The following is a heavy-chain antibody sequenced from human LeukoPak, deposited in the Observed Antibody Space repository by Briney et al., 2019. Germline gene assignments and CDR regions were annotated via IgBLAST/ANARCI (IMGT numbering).Heavy chain of an antibody. V-gene: IGHV3-48*03. J-gene: IGHJ6*04. D-gene: IGHD3-10*02. Sequence: GGSLRLSCAASGFTFSSYEMNWVRQAPGKGLEWVSYISSSGSTIYYADSVKGRFTFSRDNAKNSLYPQMNSLRAEDTAVYYCAELGITMIGGVWGKGTTVTISS. CDR3: AELGITMIGGV. CDR2: ISSSGSTI. CDR1: GFTFSSYE.